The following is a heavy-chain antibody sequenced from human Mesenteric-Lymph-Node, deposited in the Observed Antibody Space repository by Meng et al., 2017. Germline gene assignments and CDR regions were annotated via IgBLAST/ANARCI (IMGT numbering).Heavy chain of an antibody. V-gene: IGHV3-7*01. CDR1: GFAFSNYW. CDR2: IKYDGSEK. J-gene: IGHJ4*02. Sequence: GESLKISCAASGFAFSNYWMGWVRQAPGKGLEWVANIKYDGSEKFYVDSVRGRFTISRDNAKNSLYLQMNSLRAEDTAVYYCARDLMVRGEPDYWGQGTLVTVSS. D-gene: IGHD3-10*01. CDR3: ARDLMVRGEPDY.